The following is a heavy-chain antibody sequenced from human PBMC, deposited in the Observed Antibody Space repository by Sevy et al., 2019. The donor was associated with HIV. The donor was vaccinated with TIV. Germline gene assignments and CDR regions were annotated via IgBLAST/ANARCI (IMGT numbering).Heavy chain of an antibody. CDR1: GFTVSRNY. J-gene: IGHJ6*02. V-gene: IGHV3-66*01. CDR2: IDSGGST. Sequence: GGSLRLSCAASGFTVSRNYMAWVRLAPGKGLEWVSLIDSGGSTYYADSVKGRFTISRDNAKNTLYLQMNPLRAEDTXXYFCARDRYYDASGHYYYYYGMDVWGQGTTVTVSS. CDR3: ARDRYYDASGHYYYYYGMDV. D-gene: IGHD3-22*01.